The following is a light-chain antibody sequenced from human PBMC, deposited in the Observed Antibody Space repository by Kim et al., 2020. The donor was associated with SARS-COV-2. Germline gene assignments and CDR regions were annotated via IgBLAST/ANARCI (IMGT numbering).Light chain of an antibody. CDR2: DTN. CDR3: LLSYSGARV. Sequence: PGGDVTVTCGPSTGAVTSGHYPYWFQQKPGQAPRTLIYDTNNKRSWTPARFSGSLLGGKAALTLSGAQPEDEAEYYCLLSYSGARVFGGGTRLTVL. J-gene: IGLJ3*02. V-gene: IGLV7-46*01. CDR1: TGAVTSGHY.